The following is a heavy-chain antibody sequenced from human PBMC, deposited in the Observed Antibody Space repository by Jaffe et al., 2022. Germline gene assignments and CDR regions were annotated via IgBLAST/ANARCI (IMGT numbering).Heavy chain of an antibody. CDR1: GFTFSSYS. CDR2: ISSSSSYI. J-gene: IGHJ4*02. CDR3: ANQGTVTTFNYFDY. V-gene: IGHV3-21*01. D-gene: IGHD4-17*01. Sequence: EVQLVESGGGLVKPGGSLRLSCAASGFTFSSYSMNWVRQAPGKGLEWVSSISSSSSYIYYADSVKGRFTISRDNAKNSLYLQMNSLRAEDTAVYYCANQGTVTTFNYFDYWGQGTLVTVSS.